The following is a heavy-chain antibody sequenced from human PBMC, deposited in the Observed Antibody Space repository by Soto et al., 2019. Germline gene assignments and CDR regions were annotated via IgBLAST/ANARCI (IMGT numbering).Heavy chain of an antibody. Sequence: PRGSLRISYAASGVTFSAYAMSWVRQAPGKGLQWVSGVGGSDTDKHYADSVRGRFTVSRDNSKNTLYLQMNSLRADDTAVYYCAKDATAVNGVWDPFDMWGQGTEVTVS. J-gene: IGHJ3*02. V-gene: IGHV3-23*01. D-gene: IGHD2-8*01. CDR1: GVTFSAYA. CDR3: AKDATAVNGVWDPFDM. CDR2: VGGSDTDK.